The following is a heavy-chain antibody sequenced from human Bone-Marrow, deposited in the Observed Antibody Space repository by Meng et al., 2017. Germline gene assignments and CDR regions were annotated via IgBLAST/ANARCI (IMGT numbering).Heavy chain of an antibody. CDR2: IFSNDEK. CDR1: GFSLSNARMG. CDR3: AHRFFYDTSGSEYYQH. Sequence: SGPTLVKPTETLTLTCTVSGFSLSNARMGVSWIRQPPGKALEWLAHIFSNDEKSYSTSLKSRLTISKDTSKSQVVLTMTNMDPVDTATYYCAHRFFYDTSGSEYYQHWGQGTLVTVSS. V-gene: IGHV2-26*01. J-gene: IGHJ1*01. D-gene: IGHD3-22*01.